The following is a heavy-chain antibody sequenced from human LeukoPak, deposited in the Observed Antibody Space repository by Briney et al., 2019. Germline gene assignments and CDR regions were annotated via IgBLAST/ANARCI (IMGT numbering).Heavy chain of an antibody. J-gene: IGHJ4*02. D-gene: IGHD6-19*01. CDR2: ISGSGGST. V-gene: IGHV3-23*01. CDR1: GFTFSSYA. CDR3: AKSLYSSGWYANSGGLNPGFDY. Sequence: AGGSLRLSCAASGFTFSSYAMSWVRQAPGKGLEWVSAISGSGGSTYYADSVKGRFTISRDNSKNTLYLQMNSLRAEDTAVYYCAKSLYSSGWYANSGGLNPGFDYWGQGTLVTVSS.